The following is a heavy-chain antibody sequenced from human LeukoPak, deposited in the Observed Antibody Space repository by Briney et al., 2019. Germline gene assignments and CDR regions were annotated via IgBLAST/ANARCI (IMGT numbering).Heavy chain of an antibody. V-gene: IGHV3-7*01. D-gene: IGHD1-26*01. J-gene: IGHJ5*02. Sequence: GGSLRLSCAASGFTFSNYWMSWVRRAPGKGLEWVANIKQDGSEKYYVDSVKGRFTISRDNAKNSLYLQMNSLRAEDTAVYYCARPGAYYRSLDPWGQGTLVTVSS. CDR1: GFTFSNYW. CDR2: IKQDGSEK. CDR3: ARPGAYYRSLDP.